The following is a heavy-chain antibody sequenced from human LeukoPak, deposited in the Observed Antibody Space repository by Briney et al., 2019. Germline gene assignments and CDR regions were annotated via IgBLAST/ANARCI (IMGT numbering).Heavy chain of an antibody. V-gene: IGHV3-23*01. Sequence: GGSLRLSCAASGFTFSSYAMSWVRQAPGKGLEWVSSISGNSGSTYYADSVKGRFTISRDNSKNTVYLQMNSLRAENTAVYYCAKVSAWAMVGATYFDYWGQGTLVTVSS. CDR1: GFTFSSYA. CDR2: ISGNSGST. D-gene: IGHD1-26*01. CDR3: AKVSAWAMVGATYFDY. J-gene: IGHJ4*02.